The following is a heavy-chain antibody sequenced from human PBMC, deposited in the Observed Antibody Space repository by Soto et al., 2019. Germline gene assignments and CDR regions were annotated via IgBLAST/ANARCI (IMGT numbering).Heavy chain of an antibody. D-gene: IGHD2-15*01. CDR1: GYIFTNYW. Sequence: GESLKISCKASGYIFTNYWIAWVRQMPGKGLEWMAFIYPGDSDIRYSPSFQGQVTISADKSISTAYLQWSSLKASDTAMYYCARPQGRVAAFYFDYWGQGTLVTVSS. J-gene: IGHJ4*02. CDR2: IYPGDSDI. V-gene: IGHV5-51*01. CDR3: ARPQGRVAAFYFDY.